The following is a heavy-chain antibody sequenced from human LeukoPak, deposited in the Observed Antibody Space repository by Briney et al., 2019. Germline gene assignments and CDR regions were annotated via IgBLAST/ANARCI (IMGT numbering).Heavy chain of an antibody. D-gene: IGHD6-13*01. J-gene: IGHJ5*02. CDR3: ARLTRAAAAPIGWFDP. V-gene: IGHV5-51*01. CDR1: GYSFTSYW. Sequence: GESLKISCRGSGYSFTSYWIGWVRQMPGKGLEWMGIIYPGDSDTRYSPSFQGQVTISADKSISTAYLQWSSLKASDTAMYYCARLTRAAAAPIGWFDPWGQGTLVTVSS. CDR2: IYPGDSDT.